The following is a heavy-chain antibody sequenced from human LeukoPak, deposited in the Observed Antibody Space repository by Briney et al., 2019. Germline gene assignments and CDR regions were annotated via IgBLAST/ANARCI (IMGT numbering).Heavy chain of an antibody. CDR2: INHSGST. D-gene: IGHD3-22*01. CDR3: ACDSSGYRAFDI. V-gene: IGHV4-34*01. CDR1: GGSFSGYY. Sequence: PSETLSLTCAVYGGSFSGYYWSWIRQPPGKGLEWIGEINHSGSTNYNPSLKSRVTISVDTSKNQSSLKLSSVTAADTAVYYCACDSSGYRAFDIWGQGTMVTVSS. J-gene: IGHJ3*02.